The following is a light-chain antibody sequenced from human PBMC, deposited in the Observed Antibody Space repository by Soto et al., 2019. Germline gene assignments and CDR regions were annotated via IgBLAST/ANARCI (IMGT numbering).Light chain of an antibody. Sequence: IVVSDVPAPVSXSRGAMAXVXCGASQSVSSYLAWYQQKPGQAPRLLIYGASSRATGIPDRFSGSGSGTDFTLTISRLEPEDFAVYYCQQYDSSPKTFGQGTKVDIK. J-gene: IGKJ1*01. CDR2: GAS. V-gene: IGKV3-20*01. CDR1: QSVSSY. CDR3: QQYDSSPKT.